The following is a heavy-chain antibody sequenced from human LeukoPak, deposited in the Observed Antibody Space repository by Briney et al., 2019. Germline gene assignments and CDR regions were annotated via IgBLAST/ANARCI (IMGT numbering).Heavy chain of an antibody. CDR3: ARVFALDF. CDR2: TYYRYKWYY. CDR1: GDTVSSNSAV. J-gene: IGHJ3*01. V-gene: IGHV6-1*01. Sequence: SQTLSLTCDISGDTVSSNSAVWNWIRQYPSRGLEWLGRTYYRYKWYYDYEVSVKSRITISPDTSKNQCSLQLNSVTADDTAVYYCARVFALDFWGQGTMVTVSS.